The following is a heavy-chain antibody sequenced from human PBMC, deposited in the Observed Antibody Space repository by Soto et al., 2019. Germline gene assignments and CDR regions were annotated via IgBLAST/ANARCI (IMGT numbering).Heavy chain of an antibody. V-gene: IGHV4-39*02. CDR2: IYYDAST. J-gene: IGHJ3*01. Sequence: QLQLQESGPGLVKPSETLSLTCSVSGGSITPRSYNWDCIRQPPGKGLEWIGTIYYDASTSYNPALKSQVTFAVDTYKNHYALKVTAVTASDTAVYYCTRVYGNALDVWGRWTVVTFSS. CDR3: TRVYGNALDV. CDR1: GGSITPRSYN. D-gene: IGHD3-10*01.